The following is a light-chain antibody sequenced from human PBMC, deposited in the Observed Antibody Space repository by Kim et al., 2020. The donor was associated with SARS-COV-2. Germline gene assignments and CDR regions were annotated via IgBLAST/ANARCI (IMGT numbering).Light chain of an antibody. CDR3: QKYNSAPWT. J-gene: IGKJ1*01. CDR1: QDIANS. CDR2: GAS. V-gene: IGKV1-27*01. Sequence: SLSASIGDRVTITCRASQDIANSLAWYQQKPGKVPQVLIYGASTLQSGVPSRFSGSGSGTEFTLTIGSLQTEDVATYYCQKYNSAPWTFGPGTKVDI.